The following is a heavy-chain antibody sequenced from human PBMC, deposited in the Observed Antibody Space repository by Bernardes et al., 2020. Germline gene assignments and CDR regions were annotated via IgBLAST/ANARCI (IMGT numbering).Heavy chain of an antibody. CDR1: GYTFTSYG. J-gene: IGHJ6*04. CDR3: AGAVFLRSRPKYYYYYYGMDV. Sequence: ASVKVSCKASGYTFTSYGISWVRQAPGQGLEWMGWISAYNGNTNYAQKLQGRVTMTTDTSTSTAYMELRSLRSDDTAVYYCAGAVFLRSRPKYYYYYYGMDVWGKGTTVTVSS. CDR2: ISAYNGNT. D-gene: IGHD1-20*01. V-gene: IGHV1-18*01.